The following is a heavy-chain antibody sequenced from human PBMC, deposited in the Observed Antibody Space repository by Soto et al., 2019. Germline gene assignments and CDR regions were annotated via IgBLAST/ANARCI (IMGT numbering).Heavy chain of an antibody. D-gene: IGHD6-19*01. CDR3: AKKGYGSGRADAFDM. J-gene: IGHJ3*02. V-gene: IGHV3-23*01. Sequence: EVQLLESGGDLVQPGGSLRLSCAASGFTFSTQDMSWVRQAPGKGPEWVSVINYSGDVTYYGDSVKGRFTVSRDNSKNTVYLQMNSLRVGDTATYYCAKKGYGSGRADAFDMWGLGTMVTVSS. CDR1: GFTFSTQD. CDR2: INYSGDVT.